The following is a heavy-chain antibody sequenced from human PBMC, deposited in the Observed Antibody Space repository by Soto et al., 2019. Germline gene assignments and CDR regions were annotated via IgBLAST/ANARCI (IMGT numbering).Heavy chain of an antibody. J-gene: IGHJ6*02. Sequence: QHGGSLRLSCAASGFTFSSYAMHWVRQAPGKGLEWVAVISYDGSNKYYADSEKGRFTISRDNSKNTLYLQMNSLRAEDTAVYYCASFAIAARPPYYYYGMDVWGQGTTVTVSS. V-gene: IGHV3-30-3*01. CDR3: ASFAIAARPPYYYYGMDV. CDR2: ISYDGSNK. CDR1: GFTFSSYA. D-gene: IGHD6-6*01.